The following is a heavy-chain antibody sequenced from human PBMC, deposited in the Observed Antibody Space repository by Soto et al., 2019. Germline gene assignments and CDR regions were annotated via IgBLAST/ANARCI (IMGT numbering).Heavy chain of an antibody. J-gene: IGHJ6*02. CDR3: ARGSHDLWSGFGSGMDV. CDR2: IIPIFGTA. D-gene: IGHD3-3*01. CDR1: GGTFSSYA. Sequence: QVQLVQSGAEVKKPGSSVKVSCKASGGTFSSYAISWVRQAPGLGLEWMGGIIPIFGTANYAQKFQGRVTITADESTSTAYMELSSLRSEDTAVYYCARGSHDLWSGFGSGMDVWGQGTTVTVSS. V-gene: IGHV1-69*01.